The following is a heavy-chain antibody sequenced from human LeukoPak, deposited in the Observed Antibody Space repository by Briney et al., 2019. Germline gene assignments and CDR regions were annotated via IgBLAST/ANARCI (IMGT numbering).Heavy chain of an antibody. V-gene: IGHV1-69*05. J-gene: IGHJ5*02. CDR2: IIPIFGTA. D-gene: IGHD2-2*02. CDR3: AREIVVVPAAIRKIDMWFDA. Sequence: SVKVSCKASGGTFSSYAISWVRQAPGQGLEWMGGIIPIFGTANYAQKFQGRVTITTDESTSTAYMELSSLRSEDTAVYYCAREIVVVPAAIRKIDMWFDAWGQGTLVTVSS. CDR1: GGTFSSYA.